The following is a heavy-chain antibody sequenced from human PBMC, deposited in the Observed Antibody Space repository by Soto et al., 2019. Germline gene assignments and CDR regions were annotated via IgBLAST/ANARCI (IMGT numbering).Heavy chain of an antibody. CDR2: IIPIFGTA. V-gene: IGHV1-69*13. CDR3: ARLMITFGGAPPYYYGMDV. D-gene: IGHD3-16*01. Sequence: GASVKVSCKASGGTLSSYAISWVRQAPGQGLEWMGGIIPIFGTANYAQKFQGRVTITADESTSTAYMELSSLRSEDTAVYYCARLMITFGGAPPYYYGMDVWGQGTTVTVSS. CDR1: GGTLSSYA. J-gene: IGHJ6*02.